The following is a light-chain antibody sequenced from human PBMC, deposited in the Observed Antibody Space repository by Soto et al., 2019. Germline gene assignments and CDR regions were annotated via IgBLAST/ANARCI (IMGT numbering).Light chain of an antibody. CDR1: MRDVGAYNF. V-gene: IGLV2-14*01. CDR3: SAYTARSTLV. J-gene: IGLJ3*02. Sequence: QSVLTQPASVSGSAGQSITISCSGTMRDVGAYNFVSWYQQHPGTAPKLIIYEVRNRPSGISSRFSGSRSGNTASLTISGLQSEDEGDYYCSAYTARSTLVFGGGTKLTVL. CDR2: EVR.